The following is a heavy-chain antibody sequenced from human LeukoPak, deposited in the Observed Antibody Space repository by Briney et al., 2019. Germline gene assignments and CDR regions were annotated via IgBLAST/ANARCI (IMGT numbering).Heavy chain of an antibody. J-gene: IGHJ4*02. Sequence: SETLSLTCTVPGGSITSSYWSWIRQPAGKGLEWIGRIYTSGSTNYNPSPRSPVTMSVDTSKNQSSLKLSSVTAADTAVYYCARERTEGAVAVPDYWGQGTLVTVSS. CDR3: ARERTEGAVAVPDY. CDR1: GGSITSSY. V-gene: IGHV4-4*07. CDR2: IYTSGST. D-gene: IGHD6-19*01.